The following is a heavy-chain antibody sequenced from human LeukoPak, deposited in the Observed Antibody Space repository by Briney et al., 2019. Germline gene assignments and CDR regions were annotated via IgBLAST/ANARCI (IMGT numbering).Heavy chain of an antibody. V-gene: IGHV3-30-3*01. J-gene: IGHJ5*02. CDR1: GFTFSSYA. CDR3: ASQLLWFGDPHGWGYNWFDP. Sequence: PGGSLRLSCAASGFTFSSYAMHWVRQAPGKGLEWVAVISYDGSNKYYADSVKGRFTISRDNSKNTLYLQMNSLRAEDTAVYYCASQLLWFGDPHGWGYNWFDPWGQGTLVTVSS. CDR2: ISYDGSNK. D-gene: IGHD3-10*01.